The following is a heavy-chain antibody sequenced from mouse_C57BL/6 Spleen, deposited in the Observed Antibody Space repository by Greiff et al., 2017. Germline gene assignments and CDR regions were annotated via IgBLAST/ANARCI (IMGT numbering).Heavy chain of an antibody. D-gene: IGHD2-4*01. CDR2: IWWDDDK. CDR1: GFSLSTFGMG. J-gene: IGHJ3*01. CDR3: VRFLYYDYDVRFAY. V-gene: IGHV8-8*01. Sequence: QVTLKECGPGILQPSQTLSLTCSFSGFSLSTFGMGVGWIRQPSGKGLEWLAHIWWDDDKYYNPALKSRLTISKDTSKNQVFLKIANVDTADTATYYCVRFLYYDYDVRFAYWGQGTLVTVSA.